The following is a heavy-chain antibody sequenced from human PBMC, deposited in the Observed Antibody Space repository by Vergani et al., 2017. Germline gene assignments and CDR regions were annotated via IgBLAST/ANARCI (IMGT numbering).Heavy chain of an antibody. CDR1: GFSFSTYS. Sequence: EVQLLESGGGLVQPGGSLRLSCAASGFSFSTYSMSWVRQAPGKGLEWVSIISGSGGSTYYADSVKGRLTISRDNSKNTLYLQLNSLRAADTAVYYCAKSKWELPGGAFDIWGQGTMVAVSS. D-gene: IGHD1-26*01. CDR3: AKSKWELPGGAFDI. CDR2: ISGSGGST. V-gene: IGHV3-23*01. J-gene: IGHJ3*02.